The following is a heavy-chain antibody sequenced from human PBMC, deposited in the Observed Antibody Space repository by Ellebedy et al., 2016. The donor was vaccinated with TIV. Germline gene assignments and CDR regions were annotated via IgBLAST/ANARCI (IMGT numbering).Heavy chain of an antibody. CDR1: GFTFSSYG. D-gene: IGHD3/OR15-3a*01. J-gene: IGHJ2*01. V-gene: IGHV3-30*18. CDR2: ISYDGSNK. Sequence: GGSLRLSCAASGFTFSSYGMHWVRQAPGKGLEWVAVISYDGSNKYYADSVKGRFTISRDNSKNTLYLQMNSLRAEDTAVYYCAKGGLAGYWYFDLWGRGTLVTVSS. CDR3: AKGGLAGYWYFDL.